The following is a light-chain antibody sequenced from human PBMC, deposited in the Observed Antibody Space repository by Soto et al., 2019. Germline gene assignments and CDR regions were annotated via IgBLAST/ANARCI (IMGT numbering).Light chain of an antibody. CDR1: QSVFFSSYHKAF. J-gene: IGKJ4*01. CDR3: QQYCSTPLT. V-gene: IGKV4-1*01. Sequence: DIVMTQSTDSLAVSLGETATINCKSSQSVFFSSYHKAFLAWYQQKPGQPPKLLIYWASTREAGVPDRLSGSGCGTDFTLTTSSLQAEDVAVCYCQQYCSTPLTFGGGTRVEIK. CDR2: WAS.